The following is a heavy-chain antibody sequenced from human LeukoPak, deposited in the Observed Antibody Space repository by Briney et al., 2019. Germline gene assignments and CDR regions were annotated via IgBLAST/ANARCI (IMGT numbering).Heavy chain of an antibody. CDR2: IYHSGST. CDR3: ARGPYDFWSGYYLNYFDY. Sequence: SETLSLTCTVSGGSISSSSYYWGWIRQPPGKGLEWIGYIYHSGSTYYNPSLKSRVTISVDRSKNQFSLKLSSVTAADTAVYYCARGPYDFWSGYYLNYFDYWGQGTLVTVSS. CDR1: GGSISSSSYY. J-gene: IGHJ4*02. V-gene: IGHV4-39*07. D-gene: IGHD3-3*01.